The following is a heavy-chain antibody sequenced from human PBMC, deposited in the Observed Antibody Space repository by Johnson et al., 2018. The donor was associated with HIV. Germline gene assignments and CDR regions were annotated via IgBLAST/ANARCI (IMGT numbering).Heavy chain of an antibody. Sequence: QVLLVESGGGVVQPGRSLRLSCAASGFTFSSYAMHWVRQAPGKGLEWVAVISYDGSNKYYADSVKGRFTISRDNSKNTLYLQMSSLRVDDTAVYYCARERDSGDSLHRRFRAFDIWGQGKMVTVSS. V-gene: IGHV3-30*04. CDR3: ARERDSGDSLHRRFRAFDI. D-gene: IGHD4-17*01. CDR2: ISYDGSNK. J-gene: IGHJ3*02. CDR1: GFTFSSYA.